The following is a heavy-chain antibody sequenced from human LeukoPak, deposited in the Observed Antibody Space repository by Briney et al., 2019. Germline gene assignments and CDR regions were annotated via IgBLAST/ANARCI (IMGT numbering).Heavy chain of an antibody. D-gene: IGHD3-10*01. CDR1: GFTFSSYA. CDR2: ISSNGGST. Sequence: TGGSLRLSCAASGFTFSSYAMHWVRQAPGKGLEYVSAISSNGGSTYYANSVKGRFTISRDNSKNTLYLQMGSLRAEDMAVYYCARVNGSGSYDYWGQGTLVTVSS. J-gene: IGHJ4*02. CDR3: ARVNGSGSYDY. V-gene: IGHV3-64*01.